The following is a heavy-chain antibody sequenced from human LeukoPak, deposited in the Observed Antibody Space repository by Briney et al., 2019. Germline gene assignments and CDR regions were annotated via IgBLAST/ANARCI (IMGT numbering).Heavy chain of an antibody. Sequence: ASVKVSCKASGYTFTSYGISWVRQAPGQGVEWMGWVSAYNGNTNYAQKLQGRVTMTTDTSTSTAYMELRSLRSDDTAVYYCARDGTSMWVVPAADYYYYYMDVWGKGTTVIVSS. V-gene: IGHV1-18*01. CDR1: GYTFTSYG. J-gene: IGHJ6*03. CDR2: VSAYNGNT. CDR3: ARDGTSMWVVPAADYYYYYMDV. D-gene: IGHD2-2*01.